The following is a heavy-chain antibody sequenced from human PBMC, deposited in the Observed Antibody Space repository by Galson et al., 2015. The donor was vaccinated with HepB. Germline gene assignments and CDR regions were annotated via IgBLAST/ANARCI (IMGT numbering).Heavy chain of an antibody. J-gene: IGHJ4*02. CDR2: IIPLFGSA. D-gene: IGHD3-22*01. CDR3: ARQHDISGYYAY. Sequence: SVKVSCKASGYTFTSYGISWLRQAPGQGLEWMGGIIPLFGSANYAQKLQGRVTITADESTSTTYMELSSLRSEDTALYYCARQHDISGYYAYWGQGTLVTVSS. CDR1: GYTFTSYG. V-gene: IGHV1-69*13.